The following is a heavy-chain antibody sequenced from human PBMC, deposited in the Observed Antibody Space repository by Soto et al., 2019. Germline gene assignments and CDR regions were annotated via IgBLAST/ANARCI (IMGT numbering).Heavy chain of an antibody. CDR2: ILVGGST. V-gene: IGHV3-23*01. D-gene: IGHD1-26*01. CDR1: GFICSSYD. CDR3: AKATATSGGAFEI. Sequence: GGSLRLSCAVSGFICSSYDMSWVRQAPGKGLEWVSTILVGGSTHYEDSVKGRFTISRDTSKNTVYPQMNSLTAGDTAFYYCAKATATSGGAFEIYGQGTMVTVSS. J-gene: IGHJ3*02.